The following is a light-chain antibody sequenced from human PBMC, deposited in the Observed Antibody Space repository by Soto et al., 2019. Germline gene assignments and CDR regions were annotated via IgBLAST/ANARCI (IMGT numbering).Light chain of an antibody. CDR3: SSYTSSISWV. V-gene: IGLV2-14*01. CDR2: EVS. J-gene: IGLJ3*02. Sequence: QSVLTQPASVSGSPGQSITISCTGTSSDVGGYNYVSWHQQHPGKAPNLMIYEVSKRPSGVSDRFSGSKSGNTASLTISGLQAEDEADYYCSSYTSSISWVFGGGTKLTVL. CDR1: SSDVGGYNY.